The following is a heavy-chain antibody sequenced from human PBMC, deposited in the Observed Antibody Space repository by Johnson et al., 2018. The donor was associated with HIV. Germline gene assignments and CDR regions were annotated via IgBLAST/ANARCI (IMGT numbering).Heavy chain of an antibody. Sequence: MQLVESGGGLVQPGGSLRLSCVGSGFIFDHYGMSWVRQVPGKGLEWVANIKQDGSEKYYADSVKGRFTISRDNSKNTLYLQMNSLRAEDTAVYYCARDRGAGSSGAFDIWGQGTMVTVSS. V-gene: IGHV3-7*01. CDR2: IKQDGSEK. J-gene: IGHJ3*02. D-gene: IGHD6-6*01. CDR3: ARDRGAGSSGAFDI. CDR1: GFIFDHYG.